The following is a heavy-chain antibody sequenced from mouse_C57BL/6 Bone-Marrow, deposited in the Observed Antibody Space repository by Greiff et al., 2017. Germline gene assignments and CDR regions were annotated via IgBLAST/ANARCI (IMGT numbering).Heavy chain of an antibody. D-gene: IGHD1-1*01. CDR3: TETPITTVVAPFAY. J-gene: IGHJ3*01. Sequence: EVQRVESGGGLVQPGGSMKLSCVASGFTFSNYWMNWVRQSPEKGLEWVAQIRLKSDNYATHYAESVKGRFTISRDDSKSSVYLQMNNLRAEDTGIYYCTETPITTVVAPFAYWGQGTLVTVSA. V-gene: IGHV6-3*01. CDR1: GFTFSNYW. CDR2: IRLKSDNYAT.